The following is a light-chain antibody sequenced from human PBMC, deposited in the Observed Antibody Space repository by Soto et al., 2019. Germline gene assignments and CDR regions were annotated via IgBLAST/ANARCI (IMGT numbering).Light chain of an antibody. CDR2: EVS. CDR3: CSYAGSKV. J-gene: IGLJ1*01. Sequence: QPVLTQPASVSGSPGQSITISCTGTSSDVGSYNLVSWYQQHPGKAPKPMIYEVSKRPSGVSNRFSGSKSGNTASLTISGLQAEAEADYYCCSYAGSKVFGTGAKVTVL. CDR1: SSDVGSYNL. V-gene: IGLV2-23*02.